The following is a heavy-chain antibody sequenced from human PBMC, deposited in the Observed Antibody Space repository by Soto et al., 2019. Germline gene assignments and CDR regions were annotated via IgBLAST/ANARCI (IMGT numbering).Heavy chain of an antibody. Sequence: EVQLVESGGGLVKPGESLRLSCVASGFTFNNAWMSWVRQAPGKGLEWVGRIKSKGNGGTTDYAAPVRGRFTISRDDSKDTLYLQMNSLKTEDTAVYYCITDWSVLWGRGTLVTVSS. CDR2: IKSKGNGGTT. CDR3: ITDWSVL. CDR1: GFTFNNAW. D-gene: IGHD3-3*01. V-gene: IGHV3-15*01. J-gene: IGHJ2*01.